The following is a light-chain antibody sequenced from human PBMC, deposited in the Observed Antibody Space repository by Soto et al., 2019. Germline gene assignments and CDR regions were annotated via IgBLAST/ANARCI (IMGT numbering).Light chain of an antibody. J-gene: IGKJ4*01. V-gene: IGKV3-11*01. CDR1: QSISTY. Sequence: IVMTQSPATLSVSPWERATLSCRASQSISTYLAWYQQKSGQAPRLIIYDASNRATGTPARFSGSGSGTDFTLTISSLEPDDSAVYYCQQRYVWLTFGGGTKVDIK. CDR2: DAS. CDR3: QQRYVWLT.